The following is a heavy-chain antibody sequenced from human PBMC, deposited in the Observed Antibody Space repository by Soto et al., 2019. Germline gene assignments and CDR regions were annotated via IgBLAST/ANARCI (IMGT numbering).Heavy chain of an antibody. V-gene: IGHV1-3*01. CDR2: NNVGNGKT. Sequence: QVQLVQSGAEVKKPGASVKVSCKASGYTFTNYAIHWVPQAPGQRLEWMGWNNVGNGKTKSSQKLKGRVTITMDTSASTAYTDLSSQRSEDTAVYYCATEDPYLGSGMYEDGMDVWGQGTTVNVSS. CDR1: GYTFTNYA. D-gene: IGHD3-10*02. CDR3: ATEDPYLGSGMYEDGMDV. J-gene: IGHJ6*02.